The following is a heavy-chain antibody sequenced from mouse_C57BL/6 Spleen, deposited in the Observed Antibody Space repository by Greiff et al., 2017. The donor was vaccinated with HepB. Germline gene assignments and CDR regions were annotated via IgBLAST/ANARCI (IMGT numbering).Heavy chain of an antibody. CDR2: INPNNGGT. J-gene: IGHJ2*01. Sequence: EVQLQQSGPELVKPGASVKISCKASGYTFTDYYMNWVKQSHGKSLEWIGDINPNNGGTSYNQKFKGKATLTVDKSSSTAYMELRSLTSEESAVYYCANSHAQYYFDYWGQGTTLTVSS. CDR1: GYTFTDYY. CDR3: ANSHAQYYFDY. D-gene: IGHD3-2*02. V-gene: IGHV1-26*01.